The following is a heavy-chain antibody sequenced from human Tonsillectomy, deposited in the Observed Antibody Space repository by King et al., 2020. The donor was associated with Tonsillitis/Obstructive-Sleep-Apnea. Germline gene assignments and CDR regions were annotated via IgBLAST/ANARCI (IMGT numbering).Heavy chain of an antibody. Sequence: VQLVESGGGLVQPGGSLRLSCAASGFTFSTYWMMWVRQAPGRGLEWVANIKHDGSTTNYVDSVTGRFTISRDNAKRSLYLQMDSLRAEDTAVYYCARDASPRVGSVSVEALDIWGQGTRVTVSS. D-gene: IGHD5/OR15-5a*01. CDR3: ARDASPRVGSVSVEALDI. CDR1: GFTFSTYW. CDR2: IKHDGSTT. V-gene: IGHV3-7*03. J-gene: IGHJ3*02.